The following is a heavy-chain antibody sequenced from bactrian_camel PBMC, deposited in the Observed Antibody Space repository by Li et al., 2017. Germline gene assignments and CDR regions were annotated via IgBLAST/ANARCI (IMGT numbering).Heavy chain of an antibody. J-gene: IGHJ4*01. D-gene: IGHD5*01. V-gene: IGHV3S54*01. CDR2: IYPEANLS. Sequence: VQLVESGGGSVQVRGSLRLACKISEHTYKPNCVAWFRQAPGKKREGVAVIYPEANLSVYDDPVQGRFTISHDTGENTVYLEMNTLIPDDSGTYICAADLFSLASPWNVGRYRYWGQGTQVTVS. CDR1: EHTYKPNC. CDR3: AADLFSLASPWNVGRYRY.